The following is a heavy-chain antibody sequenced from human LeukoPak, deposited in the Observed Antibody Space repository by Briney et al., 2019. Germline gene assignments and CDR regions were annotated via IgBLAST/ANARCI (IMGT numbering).Heavy chain of an antibody. J-gene: IGHJ6*02. CDR3: ARSYYGSGSPLYYYYGMDD. D-gene: IGHD3-10*01. CDR1: GYTFTSYY. CDR2: INPSGGSA. V-gene: IGHV1-46*01. Sequence: ASVKVSCKASGYTFTSYYMHWVRQAPGQGLEWMGIINPSGGSASYAQKFQGRVTMTRDTSTSTVYMELSSLRSEDTAVYYCARSYYGSGSPLYYYYGMDDWGQGTTVTVSS.